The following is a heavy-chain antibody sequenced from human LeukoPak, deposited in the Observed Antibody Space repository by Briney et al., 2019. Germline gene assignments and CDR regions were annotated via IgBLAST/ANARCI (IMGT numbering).Heavy chain of an antibody. CDR1: GFTFSSYA. V-gene: IGHV3-30*01. CDR2: ISYDGSNK. Sequence: PGGSLRLPCAASGFTFSSYAMHWVRQAPGKGLEWVAVISYDGSNKYYADSVKSRFTISRDNSKNTLYLQMNSLRAEDTAVYYCARGNYVGAFDIWGQGTMVTVSS. CDR3: ARGNYVGAFDI. J-gene: IGHJ3*02. D-gene: IGHD1-7*01.